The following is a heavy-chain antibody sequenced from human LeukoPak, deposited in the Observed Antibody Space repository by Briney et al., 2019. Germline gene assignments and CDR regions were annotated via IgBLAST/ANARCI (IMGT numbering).Heavy chain of an antibody. CDR1: GYSFTNYW. CDR3: ARPSSGWYFDY. V-gene: IGHV5-51*01. J-gene: IGHJ4*02. Sequence: GESLKISCKASGYSFTNYWIGWVRQMPGKGLEWMGMIYPGDGETRYSPSFQGQVTISADKSTSTAYLQWSSLQASDTAMYYCARPSSGWYFDYWGQGTLVTVSS. D-gene: IGHD6-19*01. CDR2: IYPGDGET.